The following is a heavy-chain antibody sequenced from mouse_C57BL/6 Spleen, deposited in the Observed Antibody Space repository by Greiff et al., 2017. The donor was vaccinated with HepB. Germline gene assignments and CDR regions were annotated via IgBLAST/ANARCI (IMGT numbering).Heavy chain of an antibody. Sequence: EVKLVESGPELVKPGASVKMSCKASGYTFTDYNMHWVKQSHGKSLEWIGYINPNNGGTSYNQKFKGKATLTVNKSSSTAYMELRSLTSEDSAVYYCAFYDYSFAYWGQGTLVTVSA. V-gene: IGHV1-22*01. CDR3: AFYDYSFAY. CDR1: GYTFTDYN. J-gene: IGHJ3*01. D-gene: IGHD2-4*01. CDR2: INPNNGGT.